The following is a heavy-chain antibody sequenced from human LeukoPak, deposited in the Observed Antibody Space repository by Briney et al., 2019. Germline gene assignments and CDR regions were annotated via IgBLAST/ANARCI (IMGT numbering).Heavy chain of an antibody. D-gene: IGHD6-13*01. CDR3: ARTSWQQLVQGFDY. CDR1: GGSISSGGYY. CDR2: IYYSGST. Sequence: SETLSLTCIVSGGSISSGGYYWSWIRQHPGKGLEWIGYIYYSGSTYYNPSLKSRVTISVDTSKNQFSLKLSSVTAADTAVYYCARTSWQQLVQGFDYWGQGTLVTVSS. V-gene: IGHV4-31*03. J-gene: IGHJ4*02.